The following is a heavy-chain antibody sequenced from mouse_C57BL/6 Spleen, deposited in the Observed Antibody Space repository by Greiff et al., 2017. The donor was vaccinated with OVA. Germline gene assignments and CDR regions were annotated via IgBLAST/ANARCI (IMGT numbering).Heavy chain of an antibody. CDR3: ARHSSGYYAMDY. CDR1: GFTFSDYG. Sequence: EVQGVESGGGLVKPGGSLKLSCAASGFTFSDYGMHWVRQAPEKGLEWVAYISSGSSTIYYADTVKGRFTISRDNAKNTLFLQMTSLRSEDTAMYYCARHSSGYYAMDYWGQGTSVTVSS. J-gene: IGHJ4*01. CDR2: ISSGSSTI. V-gene: IGHV5-17*01. D-gene: IGHD3-2*02.